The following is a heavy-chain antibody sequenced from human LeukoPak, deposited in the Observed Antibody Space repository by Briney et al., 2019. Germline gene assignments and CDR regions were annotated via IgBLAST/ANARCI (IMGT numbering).Heavy chain of an antibody. J-gene: IGHJ5*02. CDR2: INPSSGAA. CDR3: ARERAIVVVPAAIGRFDP. CDR1: GYIFTSFY. Sequence: ASVKVSCKASGYIFTSFYMHWVRQAPGQGLEWLGIINPSSGAANYAQKFQGRVTMTRDTSTSTAYMELRSLRSEDTAVYYCARERAIVVVPAAIGRFDPWGQGTLVTVSS. D-gene: IGHD2-2*01. V-gene: IGHV1-46*01.